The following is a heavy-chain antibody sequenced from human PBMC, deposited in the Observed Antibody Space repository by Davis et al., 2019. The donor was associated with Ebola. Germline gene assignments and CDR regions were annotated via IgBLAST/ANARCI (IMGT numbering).Heavy chain of an antibody. CDR3: ARGGCSGGSCYSADY. J-gene: IGHJ4*02. D-gene: IGHD2-15*01. CDR1: GYTFTSYG. Sequence: AASVKVSCKASGYTFTSYGISWVRQAPGQGLEWMGWISAYNGNTNYAQKLQGRVTMTTDTSTSTAYMELSSLRSEDTAVYYCARGGCSGGSCYSADYWGQGTLVTVSS. CDR2: ISAYNGNT. V-gene: IGHV1-18*01.